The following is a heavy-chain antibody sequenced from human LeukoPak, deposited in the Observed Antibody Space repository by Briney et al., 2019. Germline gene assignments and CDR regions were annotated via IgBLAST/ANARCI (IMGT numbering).Heavy chain of an antibody. D-gene: IGHD3-22*01. Sequence: SQTLSLTCAISGDSVSSNSAAWNWIRQSPSRGLEWLGRTYYRSKWYNDYAVSVKSRITINLDTSKNQFSLQLNSVTPEDTAVYYCARDVGPGNYYDSSGYYQPYYYYYGMDVWGQGTTVTVSS. CDR1: GDSVSSNSAA. J-gene: IGHJ6*02. V-gene: IGHV6-1*01. CDR2: TYYRSKWYN. CDR3: ARDVGPGNYYDSSGYYQPYYYYYGMDV.